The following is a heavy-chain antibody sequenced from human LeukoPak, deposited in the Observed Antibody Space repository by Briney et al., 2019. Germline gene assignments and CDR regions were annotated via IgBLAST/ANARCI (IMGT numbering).Heavy chain of an antibody. D-gene: IGHD4-17*01. CDR3: AKGTATVTPVDYYYMDV. J-gene: IGHJ6*03. V-gene: IGHV1-69*05. CDR1: GYTFTSYA. Sequence: ASVKVSCKASGYTFTSYAISWVRQAPGQGLEWMGGIIPIFGTANYAQKFQGRVTITTDESTSTAYMELSSLRSEDTAVYYCAKGTATVTPVDYYYMDVWGKGTTVTVSS. CDR2: IIPIFGTA.